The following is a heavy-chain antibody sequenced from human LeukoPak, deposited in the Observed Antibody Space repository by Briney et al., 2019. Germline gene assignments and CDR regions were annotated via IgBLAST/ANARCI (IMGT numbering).Heavy chain of an antibody. CDR3: ARGRPSY. CDR1: GFTFSNYA. Sequence: PGGSLRLSCAASGFTFSNYATHWVRQAPGKGLEWVAFISYNGRDKFYADSVKGRFTISRDNAKNSLYLQMNSLRAEDTAVYYCARGRPSYWGQGTLVTVSS. V-gene: IGHV3-30*03. CDR2: ISYNGRDK. J-gene: IGHJ4*02.